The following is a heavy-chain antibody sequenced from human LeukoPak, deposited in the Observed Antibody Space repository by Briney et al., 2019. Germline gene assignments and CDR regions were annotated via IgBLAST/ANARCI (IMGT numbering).Heavy chain of an antibody. V-gene: IGHV1-69*05. D-gene: IGHD5-12*01. CDR2: IIPIFGTA. J-gene: IGHJ3*02. CDR3: ASPRGYSGYDTDAFDI. Sequence: ASVKVSCKAFGGTFSSYAISWVRQAPGQGLEWMGGIIPIFGTANYAQKFQGRVTITTDESTSTAYMELSSLRSEDTAVYYCASPRGYSGYDTDAFDIWGQGTMVTVSS. CDR1: GGTFSSYA.